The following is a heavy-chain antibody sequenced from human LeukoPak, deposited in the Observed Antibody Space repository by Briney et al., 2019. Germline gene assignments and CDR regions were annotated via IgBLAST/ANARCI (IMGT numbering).Heavy chain of an antibody. CDR3: AKGLPDILTGWSYYYGMDV. CDR2: IKQDGSEK. CDR1: GFTFSSYW. Sequence: GGSLRLSCAASGFTFSSYWMSWVRQAPGKGLEWVANIKQDGSEKYYVDSVKGRFTISRDNAKNSLYLQMNSLRAEDTAVYYCAKGLPDILTGWSYYYGMDVWGQGTTVTVSS. V-gene: IGHV3-7*03. D-gene: IGHD3-9*01. J-gene: IGHJ6*02.